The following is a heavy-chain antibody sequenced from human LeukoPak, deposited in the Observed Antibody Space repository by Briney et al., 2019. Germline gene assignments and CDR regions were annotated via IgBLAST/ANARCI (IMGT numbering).Heavy chain of an antibody. CDR3: ARVPRGAGALDY. Sequence: SQTLSLTCTVSGGSISSGDYYWSWIRQPPGKGLEWIGYIYYSGSTYYNPSLKSRVTVSVDKSKNQFSLKLNSVTAADTAVYYCARVPRGAGALDYWGQGTLVTVSS. CDR1: GGSISSGDYY. J-gene: IGHJ4*02. CDR2: IYYSGST. V-gene: IGHV4-30-4*01. D-gene: IGHD3-10*01.